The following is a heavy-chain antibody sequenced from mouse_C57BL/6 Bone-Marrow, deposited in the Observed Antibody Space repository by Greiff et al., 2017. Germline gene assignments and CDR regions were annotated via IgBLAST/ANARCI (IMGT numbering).Heavy chain of an antibody. J-gene: IGHJ1*03. CDR3: ARSRYSSNGGWDFDV. D-gene: IGHD1-1*01. CDR1: GYTFTSYW. Sequence: VQLQQPGAELVRPGTSVKLSCKASGYTFTSYWMHWVKQRPGQGLEWIGVIDPSDSYTNYNQKFKGKATLTVDTSSSTAYMQLSSLTSEDSAVYYCARSRYSSNGGWDFDVWGTGTTVTVSS. V-gene: IGHV1-59*01. CDR2: IDPSDSYT.